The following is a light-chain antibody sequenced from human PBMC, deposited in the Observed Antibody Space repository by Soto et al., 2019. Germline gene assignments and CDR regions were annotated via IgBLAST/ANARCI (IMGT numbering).Light chain of an antibody. CDR2: GAF. J-gene: IGKJ1*01. CDR3: QQYNDWPLT. Sequence: IVITHSPVTLSGCPGERATLSCRASQSVSSNLAWYQQKPGQAPSLLIYGAFTRATGIPARFSGAGSGTEFTLTISSLQSEDFALYYCQQYNDWPLTFGQGTKVDIK. V-gene: IGKV3-15*01. CDR1: QSVSSN.